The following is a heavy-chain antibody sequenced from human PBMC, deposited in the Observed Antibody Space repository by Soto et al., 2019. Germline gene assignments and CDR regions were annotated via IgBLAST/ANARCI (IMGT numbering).Heavy chain of an antibody. Sequence: SVKVSCKASGGTFSSYAISWVRQAPGQGLEWMGGIIPIFGTANYAQKFQGRVTITADESTSTAYMELSSLRSEDTAVYYCARLHSYGNSLDYWGQGTLVTVSS. D-gene: IGHD5-18*01. CDR3: ARLHSYGNSLDY. J-gene: IGHJ4*02. CDR1: GGTFSSYA. V-gene: IGHV1-69*13. CDR2: IIPIFGTA.